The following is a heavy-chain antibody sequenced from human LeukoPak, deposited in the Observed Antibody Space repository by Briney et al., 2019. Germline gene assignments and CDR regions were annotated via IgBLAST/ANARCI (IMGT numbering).Heavy chain of an antibody. CDR1: GGTLSSYA. CDR2: IIPMFGTA. D-gene: IGHD3/OR15-3a*01. Sequence: SVNVSCKASGGTLSSYAISWVRQAPGQWIEWMGGIIPMFGTANYAQKFQGRVTLTADESTSTAYRGLSSLRSEDTAVYYCARSWWGTDRLLYENWFNPWGQGTLVTVSS. J-gene: IGHJ5*02. V-gene: IGHV1-69*01. CDR3: ARSWWGTDRLLYENWFNP.